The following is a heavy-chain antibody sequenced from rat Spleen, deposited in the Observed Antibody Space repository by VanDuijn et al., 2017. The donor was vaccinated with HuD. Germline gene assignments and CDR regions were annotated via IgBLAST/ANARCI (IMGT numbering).Heavy chain of an antibody. Sequence: QVQLKESGPGLVQPSQTLSLTCTVSGLSLTSNSVSWIRQPPGKGLEWMGVIWAGGSPTYNSLLKSRLSISRDTSKSQVFIKMNSLQTEDTATYYCVRNNNYFDYWGQGVMVTVSS. CDR1: GLSLTSNS. D-gene: IGHD1-10*01. CDR3: VRNNNYFDY. J-gene: IGHJ2*01. CDR2: IWAGGSP. V-gene: IGHV2-47*01.